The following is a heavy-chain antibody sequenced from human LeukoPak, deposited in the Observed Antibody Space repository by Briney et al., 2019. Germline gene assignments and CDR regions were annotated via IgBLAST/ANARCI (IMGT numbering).Heavy chain of an antibody. J-gene: IGHJ4*02. CDR3: ARGYYDILNGYYGVFDY. V-gene: IGHV4-59*01. D-gene: IGHD3-9*01. CDR1: GGSISSYY. Sequence: SETLSLTCTVSGGSISSYYWSWIRQPPGKGLEWIGYIYYSGSTNYNPSLKSRVTISVDTSKNQFSLKLSSVTAADTAVYYCARGYYDILNGYYGVFDYWGQGTLVTVSS. CDR2: IYYSGST.